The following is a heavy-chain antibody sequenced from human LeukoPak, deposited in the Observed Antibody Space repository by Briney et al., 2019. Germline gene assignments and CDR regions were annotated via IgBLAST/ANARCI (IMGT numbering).Heavy chain of an antibody. CDR3: ARGYCSSPGCSAGWFDP. CDR2: INTDGSTT. Sequence: PGGSLRLSCAASGFTFDDYAMHWVRQAPGKGLEWVSGINTDGSTTNYADSVKGRFTISRDNAKNTLYLQMNGLRVEDTAVYYCARGYCSSPGCSAGWFDPWGQGTLISVSS. CDR1: GFTFDDYA. V-gene: IGHV3-74*01. J-gene: IGHJ5*02. D-gene: IGHD2-2*01.